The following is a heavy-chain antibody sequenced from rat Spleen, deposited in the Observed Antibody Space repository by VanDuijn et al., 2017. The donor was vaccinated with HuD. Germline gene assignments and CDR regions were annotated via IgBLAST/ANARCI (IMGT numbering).Heavy chain of an antibody. Sequence: EVQLQESGPGLVKPSQSLSLTCSVTGYSITSSYRWNWIRKFPGNKLEWMGYINSAGSTNYNPSLKSRISITRDTSKNQFFLQVNSVTTEDTATYYCATALITTVVPGWFAYWGQGTLVTVSS. CDR2: INSAGST. CDR3: ATALITTVVPGWFAY. V-gene: IGHV3-3*01. J-gene: IGHJ3*01. D-gene: IGHD1-1*01. CDR1: GYSITSSYR.